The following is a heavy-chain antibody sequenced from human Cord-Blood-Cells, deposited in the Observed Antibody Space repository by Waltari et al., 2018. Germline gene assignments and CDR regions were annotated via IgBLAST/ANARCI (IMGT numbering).Heavy chain of an antibody. V-gene: IGHV3-21*01. D-gene: IGHD6-13*01. CDR2: ISSSSSYI. CDR1: GFTSSSYS. J-gene: IGHJ4*02. CDR3: AGYSSSWYLGNY. Sequence: EVQLVESGGGLVKPGGSLRLSCAASGFTSSSYSMNWVRQAPGKGLEWVSSISSSSSYIYYADSVKGRFTISRDNAKNSLYLQMNSLRAEDTAVYYCAGYSSSWYLGNYWGQGTLVTVSS.